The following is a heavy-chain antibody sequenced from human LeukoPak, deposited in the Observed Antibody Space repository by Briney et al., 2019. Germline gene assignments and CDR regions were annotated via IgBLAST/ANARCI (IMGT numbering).Heavy chain of an antibody. D-gene: IGHD5-24*01. CDR1: GFTFSSYA. V-gene: IGHV3-23*01. Sequence: RGSLRLSCAASGFTFSSYAMSWARQAPGKGLEGVSSITTSGGRTNYADSVKGRFTISRDNSKNTLYLQMNRLRAEETAVYYCAKALRGDGDNASDMWGQGTMVTVSS. CDR3: AKALRGDGDNASDM. CDR2: ITTSGGRT. J-gene: IGHJ3*02.